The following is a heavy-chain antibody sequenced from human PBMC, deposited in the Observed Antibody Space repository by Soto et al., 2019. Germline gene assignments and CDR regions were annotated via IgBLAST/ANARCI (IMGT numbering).Heavy chain of an antibody. CDR1: GFNFSSYA. CDR2: IRGSEYST. CDR3: AKTSSSYTVDY. Sequence: EVQLLESGGGLVQPGESLRLPCAAYGFNFSSYAMSWVRQATGQGLEWVSDIRGSEYSTYYADSVKGRFNISRDNSKNTLYLQMNSMRAEDTAVYYCAKTSSSYTVDYWGQAPLVTVSS. D-gene: IGHD6-6*01. J-gene: IGHJ4*02. V-gene: IGHV3-23*01.